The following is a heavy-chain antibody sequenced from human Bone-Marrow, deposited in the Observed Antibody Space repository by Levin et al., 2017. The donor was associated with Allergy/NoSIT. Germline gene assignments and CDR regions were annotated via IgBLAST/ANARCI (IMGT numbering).Heavy chain of an antibody. CDR3: ASGRGDNAVSEYFEH. V-gene: IGHV3-33*07. CDR2: IWYDASKE. J-gene: IGHJ1*01. CDR1: GLSFNNYG. Sequence: GGSLRLSCAASGLSFNNYGMYWVRQAPGKGLEWVAGIWYDASKENYADSVKGRFTISRDNFKNTLYLQMNSLRVDDTAVYYCASGRGDNAVSEYFEHWGQGTLVTVSS. D-gene: IGHD2-21*02.